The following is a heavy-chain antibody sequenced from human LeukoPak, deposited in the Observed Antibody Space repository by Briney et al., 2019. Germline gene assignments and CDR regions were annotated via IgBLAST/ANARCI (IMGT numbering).Heavy chain of an antibody. CDR3: ARDEGSAYPFDY. J-gene: IGHJ4*02. CDR2: IYHSGTT. V-gene: IGHV4-38-2*02. D-gene: IGHD3-22*01. Sequence: SETLSLTCTVSAYSISSGYYWGWIRQPPGKGLEWIGSIYHSGTTSYNPSHKSRVTISVDTSKNQFSLNLNSVTAADTAVYFCARDEGSAYPFDYWGQGTLVTVSS. CDR1: AYSISSGYY.